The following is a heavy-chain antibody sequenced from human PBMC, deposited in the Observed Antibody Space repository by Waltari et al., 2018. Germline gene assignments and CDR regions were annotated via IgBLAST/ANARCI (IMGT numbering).Heavy chain of an antibody. V-gene: IGHV3-21*01. J-gene: IGHJ4*02. CDR2: ISSGSSYI. Sequence: EVQLVGSGGGLVKPGGTLSLSCGASGFTFSSYTLTWVRQAPGKGLEWVSSISSGSSYIYYADSVKGRFTISRDNAKNSLYLQMNSLRVEDTAVYYCAREWGVMVGTAGFYFDYWGQGALVTVSS. CDR3: AREWGVMVGTAGFYFDY. CDR1: GFTFSSYT. D-gene: IGHD2-15*01.